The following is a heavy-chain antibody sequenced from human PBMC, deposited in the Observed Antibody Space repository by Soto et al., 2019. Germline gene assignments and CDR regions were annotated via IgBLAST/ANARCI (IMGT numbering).Heavy chain of an antibody. D-gene: IGHD3-10*01. Sequence: EVQLVESGGGLVQPRGSLRLSCAASGFTFSTYWIHWVRQAPGKGLVWVSRINSDGSSTNYADSVKGRFTISRDNAKNTLFLQMNSLRAEDTAVYYCARVRWGGGRDMDVWGQGTTVTVSS. J-gene: IGHJ6*02. V-gene: IGHV3-74*01. CDR1: GFTFSTYW. CDR3: ARVRWGGGRDMDV. CDR2: INSDGSST.